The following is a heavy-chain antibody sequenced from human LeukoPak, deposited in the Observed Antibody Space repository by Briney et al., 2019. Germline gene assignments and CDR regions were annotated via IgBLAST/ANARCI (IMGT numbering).Heavy chain of an antibody. D-gene: IGHD6-13*01. J-gene: IGHJ4*02. CDR3: AGGPSSSTSDF. CDR1: GASITTYY. Sequence: SETLSLTCTVSGASITTYYWSWIRQPPGKGLEWIGYMFHSGTTNYNPSLESRVTISLDTSKNQFSLKLTSVTGADTAVYYCAGGPSSSTSDFWGQGTLVTVSS. V-gene: IGHV4-59*01. CDR2: MFHSGTT.